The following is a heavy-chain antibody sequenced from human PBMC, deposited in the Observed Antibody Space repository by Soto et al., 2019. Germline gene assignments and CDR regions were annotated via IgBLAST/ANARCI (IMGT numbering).Heavy chain of an antibody. CDR3: ARVAVVAEVLYYYGMDV. CDR1: GFTVSSNY. Sequence: EVQLVESGGGLVQPGGSLRLSCAASGFTVSSNYMSWVRQAPGKGLDWVSVIYSGGSTYYADSVKGRFTISRDNSKNTLYLQMNSLRAEDTAVYYCARVAVVAEVLYYYGMDVWGQGTTVTVSS. D-gene: IGHD2-15*01. V-gene: IGHV3-66*01. J-gene: IGHJ6*02. CDR2: IYSGGST.